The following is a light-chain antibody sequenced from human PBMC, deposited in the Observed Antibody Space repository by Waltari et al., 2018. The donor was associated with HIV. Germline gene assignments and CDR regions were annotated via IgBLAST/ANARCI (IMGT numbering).Light chain of an antibody. CDR2: DTS. J-gene: IGKJ5*01. Sequence: FQQKPGKAPKSLIYDTSRLQTGVPSRFSGSGFGTDFTLTISSLQPEDFATYYCQQYNFFPLTFGQGTRLEIK. V-gene: IGKV1-16*01. CDR3: QQYNFFPLT.